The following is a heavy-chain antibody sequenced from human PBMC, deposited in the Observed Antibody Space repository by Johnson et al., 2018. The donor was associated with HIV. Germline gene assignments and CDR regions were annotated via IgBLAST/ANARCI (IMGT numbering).Heavy chain of an antibody. CDR2: ISWNSGSI. J-gene: IGHJ3*01. D-gene: IGHD2-2*01. V-gene: IGHV3-9*01. CDR1: GFTFDDYA. Sequence: VQLVESGGGLVQPGRSLRLSCAASGFTFDDYAMHWVRQAPGKGLEWVSGISWNSGSIGYADSVKGRFTISRDNAKNSLYLQVNSLRADDTALSNCAKDGSDIVVVPAAPDA. CDR3: AKDGSDIVVVPAAPDA.